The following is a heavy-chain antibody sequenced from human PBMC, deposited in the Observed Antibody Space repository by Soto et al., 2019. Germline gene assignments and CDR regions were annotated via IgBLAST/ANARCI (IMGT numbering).Heavy chain of an antibody. J-gene: IGHJ4*02. CDR3: ARTSVAQSEDYFDY. CDR1: GYSFTTYG. CDR2: TSSNNGKT. D-gene: IGHD5-12*01. Sequence: ASVKVSCKASGYSFTTYGISWVRQAPGQGLEWMGWTSSNNGKTKYAQKFQGRVTMTTDKSTNTVHMELRSLRSGDTAVYYCARTSVAQSEDYFDYWGQGTLVTVSS. V-gene: IGHV1-18*01.